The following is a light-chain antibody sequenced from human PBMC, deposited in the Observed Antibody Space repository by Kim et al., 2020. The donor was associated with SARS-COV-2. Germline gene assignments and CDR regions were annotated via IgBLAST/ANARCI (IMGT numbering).Light chain of an antibody. J-gene: IGLJ2*01. CDR3: QAWDSSTEVV. CDR1: KLGYKY. CDR2: QDS. Sequence: VSPGKTASITCSGDKLGYKYACWYQQKPGQSPVLVIYQDSKRPSGIPERFSGSNSGNTATLTISGTQAMDEADYYCQAWDSSTEVVFGGGTQLTVL. V-gene: IGLV3-1*01.